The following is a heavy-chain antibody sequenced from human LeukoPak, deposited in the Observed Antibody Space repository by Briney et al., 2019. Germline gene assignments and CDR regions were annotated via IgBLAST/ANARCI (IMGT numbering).Heavy chain of an antibody. Sequence: SETLSLTCAVYGGSFSGYYWSWIRQPPGKGLEWIGEINHSGSTNYNPSLKSRVTISVDTSKNQFSLKLSSVTAADTAVCYCARDHNWNWFDPWGQGTLVTVSS. J-gene: IGHJ5*02. CDR2: INHSGST. CDR1: GGSFSGYY. CDR3: ARDHNWNWFDP. V-gene: IGHV4-34*01. D-gene: IGHD1-20*01.